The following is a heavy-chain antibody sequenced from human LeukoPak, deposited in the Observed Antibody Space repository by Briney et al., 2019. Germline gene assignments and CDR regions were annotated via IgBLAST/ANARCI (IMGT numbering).Heavy chain of an antibody. CDR3: AREVSRNDGTLDF. D-gene: IGHD1-1*01. CDR1: GYTFTNYG. V-gene: IGHV1-8*03. Sequence: ASVKVSCKASGYTFTNYGISWVRQAPGQRPEWMGWMNPNKGTTSYTQKFQGRVTFTRNTSIRTAYMELSSLTSADTAVYYCAREVSRNDGTLDFWGQGTLVIVSS. J-gene: IGHJ4*02. CDR2: MNPNKGTT.